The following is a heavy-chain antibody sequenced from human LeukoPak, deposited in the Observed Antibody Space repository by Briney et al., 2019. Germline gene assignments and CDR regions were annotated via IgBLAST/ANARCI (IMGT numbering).Heavy chain of an antibody. CDR3: AKDKDLQWEPFQH. CDR2: ISSSSSYI. CDR1: GFTFSSYS. V-gene: IGHV3-21*01. D-gene: IGHD1-26*01. J-gene: IGHJ1*01. Sequence: GGSLRLSCAASGFTFSSYSMNWVRQAPGKGLEWVSSISSSSSYIYYADSVKGRFTISRGNSKNTLYLQMNSLRAEDTAVYYCAKDKDLQWEPFQHWGQGTLVTVSS.